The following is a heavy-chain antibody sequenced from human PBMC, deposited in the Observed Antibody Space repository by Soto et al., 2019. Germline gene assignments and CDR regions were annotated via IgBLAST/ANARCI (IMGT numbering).Heavy chain of an antibody. D-gene: IGHD4-17*01. CDR2: LYSTSST. Sequence: SETLSLTCTVSGGSVTSYYWSWIRQPAGKGLEWIGHLYSTSSTNYNPSLKSRVTMSVDTSKNQFSLRVSSVTAADTAVYYCARAIDDYYFDSWGQGTLVTVPQ. V-gene: IGHV4-4*07. J-gene: IGHJ4*02. CDR3: ARAIDDYYFDS. CDR1: GGSVTSYY.